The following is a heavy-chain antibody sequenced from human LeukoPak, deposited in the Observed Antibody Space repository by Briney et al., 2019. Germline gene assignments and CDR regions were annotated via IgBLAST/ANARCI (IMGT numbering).Heavy chain of an antibody. J-gene: IGHJ4*02. V-gene: IGHV3-30*18. CDR2: ISYDGSNK. CDR1: GFTFSSYG. Sequence: PGRSLRLSCAASGFTFSSYGMHCVRQAPGKGLEWVAVISYDGSNKYYADSVKGRFTISRDNSKNTLYLQMNSLRAEDTAVYYCAKTRGYSYGYLDYWGQGTLVTVSS. D-gene: IGHD5-18*01. CDR3: AKTRGYSYGYLDY.